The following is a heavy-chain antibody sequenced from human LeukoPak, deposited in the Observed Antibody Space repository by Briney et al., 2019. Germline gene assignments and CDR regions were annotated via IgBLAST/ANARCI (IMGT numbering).Heavy chain of an antibody. V-gene: IGHV4-34*01. Sequence: SETLSLTXAVYGGSFSGYYWSWIRQPPGKGLEWIGEINHSGSTNYNPSLKSRVTISVDTSKNQFSLKLSSVTAADTAVYYCARMYGREDYWGQGTLVTVSS. D-gene: IGHD4-17*01. CDR3: ARMYGREDY. CDR2: INHSGST. CDR1: GGSFSGYY. J-gene: IGHJ4*02.